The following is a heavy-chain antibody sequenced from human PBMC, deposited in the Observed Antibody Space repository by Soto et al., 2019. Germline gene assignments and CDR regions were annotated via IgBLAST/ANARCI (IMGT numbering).Heavy chain of an antibody. V-gene: IGHV4-31*03. CDR2: IYDSVNT. CDR3: ARVDHRGYFAILTDY. CDR1: GDSLSSGGRY. D-gene: IGHD3-9*01. Sequence: SETLSLTCTVSGDSLSSGGRYWSWIRQHPGKGLEWIGHIYDSVNTYYSPSLRSRVTISADMSKNQFSLNLRSVTAADTAVYYCARVDHRGYFAILTDYWGQGTMVTVYS. J-gene: IGHJ4*02.